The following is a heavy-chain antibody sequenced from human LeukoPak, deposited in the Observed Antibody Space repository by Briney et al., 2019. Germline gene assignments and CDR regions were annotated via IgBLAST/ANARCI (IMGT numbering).Heavy chain of an antibody. CDR3: ARGHSGSYSRYYYYGMDV. Sequence: PSETLSLTCTDSGGSISSYYWSWIRQPPGKGLEWIGYIYYSGSTNYNPSLKSRVTISVDTSKNQFSLKLSSVTAADTAVYYCARGHSGSYSRYYYYGMDVWGQGTTVTVSS. CDR2: IYYSGST. CDR1: GGSISSYY. J-gene: IGHJ6*02. V-gene: IGHV4-59*08. D-gene: IGHD1-26*01.